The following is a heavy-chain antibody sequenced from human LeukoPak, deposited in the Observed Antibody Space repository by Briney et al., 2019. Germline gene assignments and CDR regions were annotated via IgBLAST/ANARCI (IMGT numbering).Heavy chain of an antibody. CDR3: ARAALLRFLEWPLDY. D-gene: IGHD3-3*01. J-gene: IGHJ4*02. CDR2: ISSSSSYI. V-gene: IGHV3-21*01. Sequence: PGGSLRLSCAASGFTFSSYSMNWVRQAPGKGLEWVSSISSSSSYIYYADSVKGRFTISRDNAKNSLYLQMNSLRAEDTAVYYCARAALLRFLEWPLDYWGQGTLVTVSS. CDR1: GFTFSSYS.